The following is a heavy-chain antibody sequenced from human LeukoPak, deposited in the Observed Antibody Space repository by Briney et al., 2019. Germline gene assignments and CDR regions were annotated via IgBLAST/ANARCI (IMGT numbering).Heavy chain of an antibody. CDR1: GFTVSSNY. J-gene: IGHJ4*02. V-gene: IGHV3-66*01. D-gene: IGHD3-10*02. CDR2: IYSGGST. Sequence: GGSLRLSCAASGFTVSSNYMSWVRQAPGKGLEWVSVIYSGGSTYYADSVKGRFTISRDNSKNTLYLQMNSLRAEDTAVHYCAKNLWPGVLDYWGQGTLVTVSS. CDR3: AKNLWPGVLDY.